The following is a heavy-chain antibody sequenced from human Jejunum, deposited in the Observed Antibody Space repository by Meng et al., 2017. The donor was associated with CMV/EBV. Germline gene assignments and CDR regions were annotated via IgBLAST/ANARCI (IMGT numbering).Heavy chain of an antibody. D-gene: IGHD3-10*01. CDR2: ISGNVDRT. V-gene: IGHV3-23*01. J-gene: IGHJ4*02. Sequence: TFNTHGMTWVRQAPGKGLEWVSGISGNVDRTYYGDSVKGRFTISRDNSKNTSYLQMNSLRGDDTAVYYCAKVSTFAYGPGSYFDYWGQGTLVTVSS. CDR3: AKVSTFAYGPGSYFDY. CDR1: TFNTHG.